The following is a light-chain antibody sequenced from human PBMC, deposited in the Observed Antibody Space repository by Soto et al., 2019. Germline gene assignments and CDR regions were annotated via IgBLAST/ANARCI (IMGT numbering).Light chain of an antibody. CDR1: QSIRNN. J-gene: IGKJ2*01. Sequence: DIQMTQSPSSLSASVGDRVTITCRASQSIRNNLNWYQQKPGKAPKLLIHTASTLQSGVPSRFSGSGSGTDFTLTISSLQPEDFATYYCQQSYRTPLTFGQGANLEIK. V-gene: IGKV1-39*01. CDR3: QQSYRTPLT. CDR2: TAS.